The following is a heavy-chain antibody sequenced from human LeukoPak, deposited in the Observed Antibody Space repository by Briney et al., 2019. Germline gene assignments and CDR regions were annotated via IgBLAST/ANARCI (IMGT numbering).Heavy chain of an antibody. CDR3: AGLGYGYSSRWSNGGYFQH. CDR1: GFTFSTYW. Sequence: PGGSLRLSCAASGFTFSTYWMSWVRQAPGKGLEWVANIKQDGSEEYYVDSVKGRFIISRDNAKNSLFLQMNSLRDEDTAVYYCAGLGYGYSSRWSNGGYFQHWGQGTLVTVSS. D-gene: IGHD6-13*01. CDR2: IKQDGSEE. V-gene: IGHV3-7*01. J-gene: IGHJ1*01.